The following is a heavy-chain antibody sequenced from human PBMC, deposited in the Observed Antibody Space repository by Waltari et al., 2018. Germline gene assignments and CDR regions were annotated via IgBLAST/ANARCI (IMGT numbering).Heavy chain of an antibody. Sequence: EVQLVQSGAEVKKPGESLKISCKGSGYSFTSYWIGWVRQMPGKGREGMAIIYPCHSDTRSSPSFQGQVTISADRSIITAYLQWSSLNASDAAMYYCARNSHDYGGNSGLDYWGQGTLVTVSS. J-gene: IGHJ4*02. D-gene: IGHD2-21*02. V-gene: IGHV5-51*03. CDR2: IYPCHSDT. CDR3: ARNSHDYGGNSGLDY. CDR1: GYSFTSYW.